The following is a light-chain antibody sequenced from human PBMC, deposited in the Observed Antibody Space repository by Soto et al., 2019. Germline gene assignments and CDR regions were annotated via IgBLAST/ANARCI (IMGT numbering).Light chain of an antibody. CDR3: QQYNKWRT. J-gene: IGKJ1*01. CDR1: QSVSSN. V-gene: IGKV3-15*01. Sequence: EIVMTQSPATLSVSPGERATLSCRASQSVSSNLAWYQQKPGQAPRLLIYGASTRATGIPARISGSGSGTDFTLTITSLQSEDFAVYYCQQYNKWRTFGQGTKVDI. CDR2: GAS.